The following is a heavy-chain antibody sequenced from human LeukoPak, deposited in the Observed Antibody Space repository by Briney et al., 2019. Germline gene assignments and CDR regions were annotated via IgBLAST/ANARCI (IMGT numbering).Heavy chain of an antibody. D-gene: IGHD3-3*01. CDR3: AKDLSLEWLTYYFDY. CDR1: GFSLSAYW. CDR2: INRDGSQK. J-gene: IGHJ4*02. V-gene: IGHV3-7*03. Sequence: GGSLRLSCAASGFSLSAYWMTWVRQAPGKGLEWVANINRDGSQKNHVDSVKGRFTISRDNAENSLFLQMNSLRAEDTAVYYCAKDLSLEWLTYYFDYWGQGTLVTVSS.